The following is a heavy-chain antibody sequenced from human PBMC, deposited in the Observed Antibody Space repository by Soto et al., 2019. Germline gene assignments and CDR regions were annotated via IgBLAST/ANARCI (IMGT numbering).Heavy chain of an antibody. J-gene: IGHJ4*02. CDR1: GFTFSNYG. D-gene: IGHD3-10*01. CDR3: ARATSLHYYGSGSYDY. CDR2: ISSTSSYI. V-gene: IGHV3-21*01. Sequence: EVQLVESGGGLVKPGGSLRLSCAASGFTFSNYGMNWVRQPPGKGLEWVLAISSTSSYIYYADSVKGRFTISRDNAKSALYLQMNSLIAEDTAVYYCARATSLHYYGSGSYDYWGQGTLVTVSS.